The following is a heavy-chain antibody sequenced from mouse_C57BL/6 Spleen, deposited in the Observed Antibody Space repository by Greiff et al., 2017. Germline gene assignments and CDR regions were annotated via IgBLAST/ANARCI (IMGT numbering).Heavy chain of an antibody. CDR3: ARDTGTDWYFDV. CDR2: INYDGSST. V-gene: IGHV5-16*01. J-gene: IGHJ1*03. D-gene: IGHD4-1*01. CDR1: GFTFSDYY. Sequence: EVQVVESEGGLVQPGSSMKLSCTASGFTFSDYYMAWVRQVPEKGLEWVANINYDGSSTYYLDSLKSRFIISRDNAKNILYLQMSSLKSEDTATYYCARDTGTDWYFDVWGTGTTVTVSS.